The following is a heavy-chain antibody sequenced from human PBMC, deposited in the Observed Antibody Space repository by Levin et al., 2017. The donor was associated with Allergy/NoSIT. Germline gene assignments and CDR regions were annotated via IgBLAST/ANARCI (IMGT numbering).Heavy chain of an antibody. D-gene: IGHD2-8*02. CDR2: IYSGGKT. V-gene: IGHV3-53*01. CDR1: GFTVSSNY. CDR3: ARDRHYRWSWFFDL. J-gene: IGHJ2*01. Sequence: PGGSLRLSCEASGFTVSSNYMSWVRQAPGKGLEGVSVIYSGGKTFYVDSVRGRSTISGDKSKNTVYLQMNTLRAEDTAIYHCARDRHYRWSWFFDLWGRGTLVSVSS.